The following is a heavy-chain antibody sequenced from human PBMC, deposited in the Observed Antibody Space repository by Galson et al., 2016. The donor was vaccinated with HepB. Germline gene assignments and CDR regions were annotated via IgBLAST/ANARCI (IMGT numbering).Heavy chain of an antibody. CDR3: VREKDEDETVFLWVNWFDP. V-gene: IGHV3-11*05. J-gene: IGHJ5*02. D-gene: IGHD3-9*01. CDR2: IGSRRSYT. CDR1: GFTFSDYY. Sequence: SLRLSCAASGFTFSDYYMSWIRQTPGKGLEWVSSIGSRRSYTNYADSVKGRFTISRDNAKNSLHLQMNSLRDEDTALYYFVREKDEDETVFLWVNWFDPWGQGTLVTVSS.